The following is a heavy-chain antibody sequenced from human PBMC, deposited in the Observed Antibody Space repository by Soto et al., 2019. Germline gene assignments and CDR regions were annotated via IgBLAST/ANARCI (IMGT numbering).Heavy chain of an antibody. V-gene: IGHV4-59*08. J-gene: IGHJ6*02. Sequence: SLTLSLRCSVAGGSSVDYDWSWIRKPPGKGLEWIGYLYYSGSTNYNPSLKSRVTISVDTSKIQFSLKMSSVTAADTAVYYCARHYCNGGSCYRSGMDVWGQGTTVTVSS. D-gene: IGHD2-15*01. CDR1: GGSSVDYD. CDR2: LYYSGST. CDR3: ARHYCNGGSCYRSGMDV.